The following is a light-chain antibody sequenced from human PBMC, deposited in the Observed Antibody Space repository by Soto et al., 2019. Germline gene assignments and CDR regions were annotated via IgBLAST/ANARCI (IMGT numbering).Light chain of an antibody. CDR1: TSNILRNY. Sequence: QAVVTQPPSASGNPGQRLTISCSGSTSNILRNYVYWYRQLPGTAPRLLISMNDQRPSGVPDRFSGSKSGTSASLAISGLRSEDEADDYCASCDDSLSGYVFGTGTKLTVL. J-gene: IGLJ1*01. CDR3: ASCDDSLSGYV. V-gene: IGLV1-47*01. CDR2: MND.